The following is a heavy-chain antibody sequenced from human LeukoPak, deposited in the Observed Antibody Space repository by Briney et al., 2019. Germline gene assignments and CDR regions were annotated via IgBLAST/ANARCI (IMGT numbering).Heavy chain of an antibody. CDR1: GGSISSYY. V-gene: IGHV4-59*01. CDR2: IYYTGGT. D-gene: IGHD6-13*01. Sequence: PSETLSLTCIVSGGSISSYYWSWIRQPPGKGLEWIGYIYYTGGTNYNPSLKSRVTISVDTSKNQFSLKLSSVTAADMAVYYCARDAYSSSEVDWFDPWGQGTLVTVSS. J-gene: IGHJ5*02. CDR3: ARDAYSSSEVDWFDP.